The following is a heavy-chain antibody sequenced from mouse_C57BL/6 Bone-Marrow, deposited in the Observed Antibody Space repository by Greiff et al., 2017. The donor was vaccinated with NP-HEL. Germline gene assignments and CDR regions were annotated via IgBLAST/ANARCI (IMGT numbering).Heavy chain of an antibody. D-gene: IGHD1-1*01. CDR1: GYAFSSYW. V-gene: IGHV1-80*01. CDR2: IYPGDGDT. CDR3: ARPLYYGSSHYAMDY. J-gene: IGHJ4*01. Sequence: VQVVESGAELVKPGASVKISCKASGYAFSSYWMNWVKQRPGKGLEWIGQIYPGDGDTNYNGKFKGKATLTADKSSSTAYMQLSSLTSEDSAVYFCARPLYYGSSHYAMDYWGQGTSVTVSS.